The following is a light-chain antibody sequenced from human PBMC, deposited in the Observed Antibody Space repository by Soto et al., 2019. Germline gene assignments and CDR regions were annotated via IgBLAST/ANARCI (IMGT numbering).Light chain of an antibody. CDR3: CSSVGSYV. CDR2: EVT. J-gene: IGLJ1*01. Sequence: QSALNQPASVSGSPGQSVTISCTATSSDVENYKFVSWYQQHPGKAPKLIIYEVTKRPSGVSNRFSGSKSANTASLTISGLQAEDEADYYCCSSVGSYVFGTGTKLTVL. V-gene: IGLV2-23*02. CDR1: SSDVENYKF.